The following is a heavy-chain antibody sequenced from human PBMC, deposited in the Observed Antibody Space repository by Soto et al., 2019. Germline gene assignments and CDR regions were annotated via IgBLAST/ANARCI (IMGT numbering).Heavy chain of an antibody. Sequence: SETLSLTCSVSGDPITTYDYFWAWICQPTGLDRKYIRYISKSATTYYNPYFQGSAAISLATSKSNFSLNVTSVTAANTAVYFCAKGRYCLTGRCFPNWFDSWGQGTLVTVSS. D-gene: IGHD2-15*01. CDR3: AKGRYCLTGRCFPNWFDS. CDR1: GDPITTYDYF. CDR2: ISKSATT. J-gene: IGHJ5*01. V-gene: IGHV4-30-4*01.